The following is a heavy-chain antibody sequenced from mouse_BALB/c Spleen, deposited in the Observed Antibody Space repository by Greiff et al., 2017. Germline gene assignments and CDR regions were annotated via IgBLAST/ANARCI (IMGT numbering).Heavy chain of an antibody. J-gene: IGHJ3*01. CDR3: ARSDGSWFAY. D-gene: IGHD2-3*01. Sequence: VQLQQPGAELVKPGAPVKLSCKASGYTFTSYWMNWVKQRPGRGLEWIGRIDPSDSETHYNQKFKDKATLTVDKSSSTAYIQLSSLTSEDSAVYYCARSDGSWFAYWGQGTLVTVSA. CDR1: GYTFTSYW. CDR2: IDPSDSET. V-gene: IGHV1-69*02.